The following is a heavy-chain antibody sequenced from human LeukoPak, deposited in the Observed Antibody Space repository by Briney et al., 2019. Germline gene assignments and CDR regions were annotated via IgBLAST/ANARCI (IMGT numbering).Heavy chain of an antibody. CDR1: GGSISSYY. D-gene: IGHD3-10*01. CDR3: ASLFSPGDYYYMDV. Sequence: SETLSPTCTVSGGSISSYYWSWIRQPPGKGLEWIGYIYYSGSTNYNPSLKSRVTISVDTSKNQFSLKLSSVTAADTAVYYCASLFSPGDYYYMDVWGKGTTVTVSS. J-gene: IGHJ6*03. CDR2: IYYSGST. V-gene: IGHV4-59*01.